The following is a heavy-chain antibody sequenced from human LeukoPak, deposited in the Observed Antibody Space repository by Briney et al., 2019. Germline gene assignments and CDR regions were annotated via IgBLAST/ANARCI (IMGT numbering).Heavy chain of an antibody. CDR2: IRSKTNSYAT. Sequence: GGSLRLSCAASGFTFSGSAVHWVRQAYGKGLEWVGRIRSKTNSYATAYAASVKGRFTISRDDSKNTAYLQMNSLKTEDTAVYYCTSPNSGSYYADYWGQGTLVTVSS. D-gene: IGHD1-26*01. CDR1: GFTFSGSA. V-gene: IGHV3-73*01. J-gene: IGHJ4*02. CDR3: TSPNSGSYYADY.